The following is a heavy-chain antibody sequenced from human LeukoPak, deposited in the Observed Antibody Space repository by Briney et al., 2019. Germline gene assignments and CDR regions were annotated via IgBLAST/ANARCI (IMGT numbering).Heavy chain of an antibody. CDR3: AKGGSYYYDSSGYLGY. Sequence: QAGWSLRLSCAASGFTFSSYAMSWVRQAPGKGLEWVSAISGSGGSTYYADSVKGRFTISRDNSKNTLYLQMNSLRAEDTAVYYCAKGGSYYYDSSGYLGYWGQGTLVTVSS. CDR2: ISGSGGST. V-gene: IGHV3-23*01. D-gene: IGHD3-22*01. CDR1: GFTFSSYA. J-gene: IGHJ4*02.